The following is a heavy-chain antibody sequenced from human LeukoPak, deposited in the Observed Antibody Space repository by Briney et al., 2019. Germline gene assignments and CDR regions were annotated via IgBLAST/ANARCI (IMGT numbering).Heavy chain of an antibody. CDR3: ASLLRYFDRLSFGYFDY. CDR1: GGSISSSSYY. D-gene: IGHD3-9*01. CDR2: IYYSGST. J-gene: IGHJ4*02. V-gene: IGHV4-39*01. Sequence: SQTLSLTCTVSGGSISSSSYYWGWIRQPPGKGLEWIGSIYYSGSTYYNPSLKSRVTISVDTSKNQFSLKLSSVTAADTAVYYCASLLRYFDRLSFGYFDYWGQGTLVTVSS.